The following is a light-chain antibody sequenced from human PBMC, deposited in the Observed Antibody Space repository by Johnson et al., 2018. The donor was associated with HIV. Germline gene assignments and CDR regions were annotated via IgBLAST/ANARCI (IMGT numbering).Light chain of an antibody. CDR3: GTWDSSLSAL. CDR2: DNN. CDR1: SSNIGNNY. Sequence: QSALTQPPSVSAAPGQKVTISCSGSSSNIGNNYVSWYQQLPGTVPKLLIYDNNKRPSGIPDRFSGSKSGTSATLGITGLQTGDEADYYCGTWDSSLSALFGTGTKVTVL. J-gene: IGLJ1*01. V-gene: IGLV1-51*01.